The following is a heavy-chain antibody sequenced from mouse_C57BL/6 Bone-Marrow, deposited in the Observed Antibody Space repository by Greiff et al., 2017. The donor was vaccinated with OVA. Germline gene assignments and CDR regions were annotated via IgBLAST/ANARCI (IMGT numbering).Heavy chain of an antibody. J-gene: IGHJ3*01. Sequence: VQLQQSVPELVKPGASVKISCKASGYAFSSSWMNWVKQRPGKGLEWIGRIYPGDGDTNYNGKFKGKATLTADKSSSTAYMQLSSLTSEDSAVYFCARERTGTGFAYWGQGTLVTVSA. CDR2: IYPGDGDT. D-gene: IGHD4-1*01. CDR3: ARERTGTGFAY. V-gene: IGHV1-82*01. CDR1: GYAFSSSW.